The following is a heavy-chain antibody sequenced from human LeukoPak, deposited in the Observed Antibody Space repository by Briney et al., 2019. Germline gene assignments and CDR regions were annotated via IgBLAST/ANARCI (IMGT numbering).Heavy chain of an antibody. CDR3: AREGIAAPEDYYYGMDV. V-gene: IGHV3-64*01. D-gene: IGHD6-13*01. Sequence: PGGSLRLSCAASGFTFSSYAMPWVRQAPGKGLEYVSAISSNGGSTYYANSVKGRFTISRDNSKNTLYLQMGSLRAEDMAVYYCAREGIAAPEDYYYGMDVWGQGTTVTVSS. CDR1: GFTFSSYA. J-gene: IGHJ6*02. CDR2: ISSNGGST.